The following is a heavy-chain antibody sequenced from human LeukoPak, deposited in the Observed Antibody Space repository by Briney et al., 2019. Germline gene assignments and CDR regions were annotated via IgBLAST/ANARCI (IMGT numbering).Heavy chain of an antibody. V-gene: IGHV1-46*01. CDR1: GYTFTSYY. CDR2: INPSGGST. J-gene: IGHJ5*02. D-gene: IGHD2-2*01. Sequence: ASVTVSCMASGYTFTSYYMHWVRQAPGQGLEWMGLINPSGGSTSYAQKFQGRVTMTRETSTSTVYMELSSLRSEDTAVYYCARDRRGIVVVPAAKTNWFDPWGQGTLVTVSS. CDR3: ARDRRGIVVVPAAKTNWFDP.